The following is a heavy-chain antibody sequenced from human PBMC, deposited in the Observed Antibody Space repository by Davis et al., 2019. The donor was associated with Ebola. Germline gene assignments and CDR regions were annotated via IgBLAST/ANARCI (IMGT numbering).Heavy chain of an antibody. V-gene: IGHV3-48*01. J-gene: IGHJ3*02. Sequence: PGGSLRLSCAASGFTFSSYSMNWVRQAPGKGLEWVSYISSSSSTIYYADSVKGRFTISRDSAKNSLYLQMNSLRAGDTAVYYCARVGLASAFDIWGQGTMVTVSS. CDR2: ISSSSSTI. CDR1: GFTFSSYS. D-gene: IGHD3-3*02. CDR3: ARVGLASAFDI.